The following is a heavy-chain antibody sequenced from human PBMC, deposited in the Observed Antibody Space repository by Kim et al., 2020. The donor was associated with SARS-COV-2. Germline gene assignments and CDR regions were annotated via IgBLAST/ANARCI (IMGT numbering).Heavy chain of an antibody. D-gene: IGHD3-9*01. Sequence: SETLSLTCTVSGGSISSSSYYWGWIRQPPGKGLEWIGSIYYSGSTYYNPSLKSRVTISVDTSKNQFSLKLSPVTAADTAVYYCARHFERYFPHYYYYYGMDVWGQGTTVTVSS. CDR1: GGSISSSSYY. V-gene: IGHV4-39*01. CDR3: ARHFERYFPHYYYYYGMDV. J-gene: IGHJ6*02. CDR2: IYYSGST.